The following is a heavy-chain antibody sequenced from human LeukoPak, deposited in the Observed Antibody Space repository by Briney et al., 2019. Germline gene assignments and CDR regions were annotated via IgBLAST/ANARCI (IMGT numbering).Heavy chain of an antibody. CDR2: ISIGGDYT. CDR1: GFTFRNYV. D-gene: IGHD1-14*01. Sequence: GGSLRLSCAASGFTFRNYVMNWVRQAPGKGLEWVSGISIGGDYTYYADSVKGRFTISRDNSKNTLSLQMSNLRAEDTAIYYCAKLHSATITADFDHWGQGTLVTVSS. V-gene: IGHV3-23*01. CDR3: AKLHSATITADFDH. J-gene: IGHJ4*02.